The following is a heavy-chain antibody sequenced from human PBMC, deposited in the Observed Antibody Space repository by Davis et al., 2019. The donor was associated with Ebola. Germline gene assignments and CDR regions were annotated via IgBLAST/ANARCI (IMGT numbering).Heavy chain of an antibody. CDR1: GGTFSSYA. J-gene: IGHJ6*02. V-gene: IGHV1-69*13. CDR3: ARTSGYEYYYYYGMDV. Sequence: SVKVSCKASGGTFSSYAISWVRQAPGQGLEWMGGIIPIFGTANYAQKFQGRVTITADEYTSTAYMELSSLRSEDTAVYYCARTSGYEYYYYYGMDVWGQGTTVTVSS. D-gene: IGHD5-12*01. CDR2: IIPIFGTA.